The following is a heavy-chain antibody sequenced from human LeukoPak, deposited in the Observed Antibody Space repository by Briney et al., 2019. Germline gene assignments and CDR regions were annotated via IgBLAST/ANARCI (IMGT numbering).Heavy chain of an antibody. D-gene: IGHD1-7*01. J-gene: IGHJ4*02. CDR3: ARSGGTWIYNY. Sequence: SETLSLTCTVSGGSISSGSYYWSWIRQPAGKGLEWIGRIYTSENTNYSPSLKSRVTISVDTSKNQFSLKLTSVTAADTAVYYCARSGGTWIYNYWGQGTLVTVSS. V-gene: IGHV4-61*02. CDR2: IYTSENT. CDR1: GGSISSGSYY.